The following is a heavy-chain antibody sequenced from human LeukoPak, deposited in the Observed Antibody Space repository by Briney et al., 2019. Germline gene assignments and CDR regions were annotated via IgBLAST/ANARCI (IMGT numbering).Heavy chain of an antibody. V-gene: IGHV1-2*02. D-gene: IGHD2-2*01. J-gene: IGHJ4*02. CDR3: AREEEYQLQSALDC. CDR2: INPNSGGT. Sequence: GASVKVSCKASGYTFTGYYMHWERQAPGQGLEWMGWINPNSGGTNYAQKFQGRVTMTRDTSISTAYMELSRLRSDDTAVYYCAREEEYQLQSALDCWGQGTLVTVSS. CDR1: GYTFTGYY.